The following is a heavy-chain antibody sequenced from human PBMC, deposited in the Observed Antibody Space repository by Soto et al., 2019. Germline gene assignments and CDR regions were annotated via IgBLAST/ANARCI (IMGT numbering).Heavy chain of an antibody. CDR1: GYTFTTYA. Sequence: QVQLVQSGAEVKKPGASVKVSCKASGYTFTTYALHWVRQAPGQRLEWMGWINTGNGNTKYSQKFQGRVTITRDTSASTAYMELSSRRSEDTAVYYCARGAYYGMDVWGQGTKVTVSS. CDR2: INTGNGNT. J-gene: IGHJ6*02. V-gene: IGHV1-3*04. CDR3: ARGAYYGMDV.